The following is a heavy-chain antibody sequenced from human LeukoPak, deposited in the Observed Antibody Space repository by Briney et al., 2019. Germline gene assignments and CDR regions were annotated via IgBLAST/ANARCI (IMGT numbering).Heavy chain of an antibody. CDR2: ISSSGSTI. CDR3: ARDVHTYYYYYGMDV. Sequence: GGSLRLSCAASGFTFSDYYMSWIRQAPGKGLEWVSYISSSGSTIYYADSVKGRFTISRDNAKNSLYLQMNSLGAEDTAVYYCARDVHTYYYYYGMDVWGQGTTVTVSS. V-gene: IGHV3-11*01. CDR1: GFTFSDYY. J-gene: IGHJ6*02.